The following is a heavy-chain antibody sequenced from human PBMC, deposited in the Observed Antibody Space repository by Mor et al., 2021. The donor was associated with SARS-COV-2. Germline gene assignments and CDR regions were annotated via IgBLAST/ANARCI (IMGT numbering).Heavy chain of an antibody. CDR2: IYYSGST. CDR3: ARPMVESPRAFD. Sequence: PGKGLEWIGYIYYSGSTSYNPSLKSRATISVDTKNQFSLKLTSVTAADTAVYYCARPMVESPRAFD. V-gene: IGHV4-59*08. J-gene: IGHJ3*01. D-gene: IGHD2-8*01.